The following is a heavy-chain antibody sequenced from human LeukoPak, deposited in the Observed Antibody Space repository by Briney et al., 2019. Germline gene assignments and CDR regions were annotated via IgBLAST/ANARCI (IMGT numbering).Heavy chain of an antibody. Sequence: ASVKVSCKAPGYTFTSYGISWGRQAPGQGLEWMGWINAYNGNTNYEQKLQGRVTMTTDTSTSTAYMELRSLRSDDTAVYYCARDHYYYDSSGYYSGVDYGMDVWGQGTTVTVSS. D-gene: IGHD3-22*01. CDR1: GYTFTSYG. CDR3: ARDHYYYDSSGYYSGVDYGMDV. CDR2: INAYNGNT. V-gene: IGHV1-18*01. J-gene: IGHJ6*02.